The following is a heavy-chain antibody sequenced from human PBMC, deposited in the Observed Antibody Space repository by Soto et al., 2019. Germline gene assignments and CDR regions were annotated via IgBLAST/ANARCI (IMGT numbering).Heavy chain of an antibody. D-gene: IGHD2-2*01. J-gene: IGHJ6*02. Sequence: SVKASSKASGGAFDSYAISWVRQDPGQRIEWMGRNIPIFDTANYAQKFQGRVTITADESTSTAYMELSSLRSEDTAVYYCAREGLLFGVVPAVYYYYYGMDVCGQGTLGTVSS. CDR1: GGAFDSYA. CDR3: AREGLLFGVVPAVYYYYYGMDV. CDR2: NIPIFDTA. V-gene: IGHV1-69*13.